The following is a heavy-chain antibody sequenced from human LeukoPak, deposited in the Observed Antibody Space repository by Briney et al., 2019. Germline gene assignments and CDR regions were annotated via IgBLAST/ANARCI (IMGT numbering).Heavy chain of an antibody. J-gene: IGHJ3*02. D-gene: IGHD3-9*01. CDR3: ARDLGFESYAFDI. CDR1: GGSISSYY. Sequence: SETLSLTCTVSGGSISSYYWSWIRQPPGKGLEWIGYIYYSGSTNYNPSLKSRVTISVDTSKNQFSLKLSSVTAADTAVYYCARDLGFESYAFDIWGQGTMVTVSS. CDR2: IYYSGST. V-gene: IGHV4-59*01.